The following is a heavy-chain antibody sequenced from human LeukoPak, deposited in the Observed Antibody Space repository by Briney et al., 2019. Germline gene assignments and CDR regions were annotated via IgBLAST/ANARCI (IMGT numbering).Heavy chain of an antibody. CDR1: GGSISSSSYY. D-gene: IGHD3-22*01. CDR3: ARDFSYYYDSSGYLFDY. Sequence: SETLSLTCTVSGGSISSSSYYWGWIRQPPGKGLEWIGSIYYSGSTYYNPSLKSRVTISIDTSRNQFSLKLSSVTAADTALYYCARDFSYYYDSSGYLFDYWGQGTLVTVSS. J-gene: IGHJ4*02. V-gene: IGHV4-39*07. CDR2: IYYSGST.